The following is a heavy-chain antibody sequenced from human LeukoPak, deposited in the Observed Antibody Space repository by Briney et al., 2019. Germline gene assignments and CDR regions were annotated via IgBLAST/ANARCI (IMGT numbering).Heavy chain of an antibody. J-gene: IGHJ3*01. CDR2: IWYDGSNK. CDR1: GFTFSSYG. Sequence: PGRSLRLSCAASGFTFSSYGMHWVRQAPGRGLEWVAVIWYDGSNKYYADSVKGRFTISRDNSKNTLYLQMNSLRAEDTAVYYCAITAGGDAFDVWGQGAMVTASS. D-gene: IGHD3-16*01. CDR3: AITAGGDAFDV. V-gene: IGHV3-33*01.